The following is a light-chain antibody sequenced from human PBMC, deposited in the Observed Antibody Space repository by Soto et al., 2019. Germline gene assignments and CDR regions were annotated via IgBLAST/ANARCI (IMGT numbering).Light chain of an antibody. Sequence: QSALTQPPSASGSPGQSVTISCTGTSSDVGAYKYVSWYQQYPGKAPKLMIYEVTKRPSRVPDRFSGSKSGNTASLTVSGLQAEDEADYYCTSYVGNDIWVFGGGTKVTVL. CDR3: TSYVGNDIWV. J-gene: IGLJ3*02. CDR1: SSDVGAYKY. CDR2: EVT. V-gene: IGLV2-8*01.